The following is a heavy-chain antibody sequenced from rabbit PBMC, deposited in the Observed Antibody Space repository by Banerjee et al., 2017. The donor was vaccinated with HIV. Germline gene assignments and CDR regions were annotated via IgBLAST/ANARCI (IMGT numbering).Heavy chain of an antibody. CDR2: IDTVFGST. D-gene: IGHD4-1*01. V-gene: IGHV1S7*01. Sequence: QLKEIGGGLVQPGGSLTLSCNASGFDFSVYYMSWVRQAPGKGLEWIGYIDTVFGSTYYANWVNGRFTISSHSAQNTLYLQLNSLTAADTATYFCARDLAGVIGWNFGLWGQGTLVTVS. J-gene: IGHJ3*01. CDR1: GFDFSVYY. CDR3: ARDLAGVIGWNFGL.